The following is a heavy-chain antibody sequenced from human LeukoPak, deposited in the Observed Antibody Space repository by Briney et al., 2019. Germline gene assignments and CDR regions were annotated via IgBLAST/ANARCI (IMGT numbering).Heavy chain of an antibody. J-gene: IGHJ5*02. V-gene: IGHV3-53*01. D-gene: IGHD6-6*01. CDR1: GFTVSSNY. Sequence: GGSLRLSCAASGFTVSSNYMSWVRQAPGKGLEWVSVIYSGGSTYYADSVKGRFTISRDNSKNTLYLQMNSLRAEDTAVYYCARDSGYSSSGIDPWGQGTLVTVSS. CDR2: IYSGGST. CDR3: ARDSGYSSSGIDP.